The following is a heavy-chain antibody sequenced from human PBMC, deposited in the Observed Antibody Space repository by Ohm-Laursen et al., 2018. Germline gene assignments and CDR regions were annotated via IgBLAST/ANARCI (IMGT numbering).Heavy chain of an antibody. J-gene: IGHJ4*02. CDR3: ARAPSDYYDSSGYFSYFDY. CDR1: GLTLKSYS. D-gene: IGHD3-22*01. Sequence: SLRLSCSASGLTLKSYSMNWVRQAPGKGLEWVSHISWNSGSIGYADSVKGRFTISRDNAKNSLYLQMNSLRAEDTALYYCARAPSDYYDSSGYFSYFDYWGQGTLVTVSS. CDR2: ISWNSGSI. V-gene: IGHV3-9*01.